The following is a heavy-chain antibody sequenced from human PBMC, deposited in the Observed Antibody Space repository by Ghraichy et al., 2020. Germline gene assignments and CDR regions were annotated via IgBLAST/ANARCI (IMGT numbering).Heavy chain of an antibody. CDR3: AKDRDDHGDYVFDY. CDR1: GFTFSSYV. V-gene: IGHV3-23*01. J-gene: IGHJ4*02. CDR2: ITRSGDST. Sequence: GESLNISCAASGFTFSSYVMSWVRQAPGKGLEWVSGITRSGDSTKYADSVKGRFTISRDNSKNTLYLQMNSLRAEDTAVYYCAKDRDDHGDYVFDYWGQGTLVTVSS. D-gene: IGHD4-17*01.